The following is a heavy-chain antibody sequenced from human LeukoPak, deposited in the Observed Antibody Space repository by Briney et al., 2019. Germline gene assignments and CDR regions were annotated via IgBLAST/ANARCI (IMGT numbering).Heavy chain of an antibody. Sequence: PSETLSLTCTVSSGSISTYYWSWIRRPPGKGLEWIGYIYYTGSTNYNPSLKSRVTISVDTSKNQVSLRLTSVTAADTAVYHCARAMGYSSSNSYYFDYWGQGTLVTVSS. CDR2: IYYTGST. CDR1: SGSISTYY. J-gene: IGHJ4*02. D-gene: IGHD6-13*01. CDR3: ARAMGYSSSNSYYFDY. V-gene: IGHV4-59*01.